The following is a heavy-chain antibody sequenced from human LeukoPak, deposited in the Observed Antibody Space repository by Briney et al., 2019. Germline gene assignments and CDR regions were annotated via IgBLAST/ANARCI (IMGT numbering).Heavy chain of an antibody. CDR1: GYTFTSYG. D-gene: IGHD6-19*01. CDR3: ARVGYSSGWYESGWFDP. Sequence: ASVKVSCKASGYTFTSYGISWVRQAPGQGLEWMGWISAYNGNTNYAQKLQGRVTMTTDTSTSTAYMELRSLRSDDTAVYYCARVGYSSGWYESGWFDPWSQGTLVTVSS. J-gene: IGHJ5*02. V-gene: IGHV1-18*01. CDR2: ISAYNGNT.